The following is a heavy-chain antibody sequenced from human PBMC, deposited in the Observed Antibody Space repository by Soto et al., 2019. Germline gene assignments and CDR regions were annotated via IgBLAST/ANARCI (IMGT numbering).Heavy chain of an antibody. Sequence: EVQLVESGGGLVQPGRSLRLSCAASGFTFDDYAMHWVRQAPGKGLEWVSGISWNSGSIGYADSVKGRFTISRDNAKNSLYLQMNSLRAEDTALYYCANCCSSTSCPHYYYYYMDVWGKGTTVTVSS. D-gene: IGHD2-2*01. CDR1: GFTFDDYA. CDR2: ISWNSGSI. J-gene: IGHJ6*03. CDR3: ANCCSSTSCPHYYYYYMDV. V-gene: IGHV3-9*01.